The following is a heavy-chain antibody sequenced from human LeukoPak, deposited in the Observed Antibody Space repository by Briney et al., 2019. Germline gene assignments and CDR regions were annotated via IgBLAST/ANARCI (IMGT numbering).Heavy chain of an antibody. D-gene: IGHD6-25*01. CDR3: ARVVLQYSSGYTLGY. J-gene: IGHJ4*02. CDR2: INPNSGGT. V-gene: IGHV1-2*06. CDR1: GYTFTGYY. Sequence: ASVKVSCKASGYTFTGYYMHWVRQAPGQGLEWMGRINPNSGGTNYAQKFQGRVTMTRDTSISTAYMELSRLRSDDTAVYYCARVVLQYSSGYTLGYWGQGTLVTVSS.